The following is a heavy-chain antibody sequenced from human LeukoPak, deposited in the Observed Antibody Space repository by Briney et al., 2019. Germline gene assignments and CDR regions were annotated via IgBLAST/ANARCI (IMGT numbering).Heavy chain of an antibody. CDR3: ARCPSVRGTRFHDY. V-gene: IGHV4-34*01. CDR2: INHSGST. D-gene: IGHD3-10*02. Sequence: SETLSLTCAVYGGSFSGYYWSWIRQPPGKGLEWIGEINHSGSTNYNPSLKSRVTISVDTSKNQFSLKLGSVAAADTAVYYCARCPSVRGTRFHDYWGQGTLVTVSS. J-gene: IGHJ4*02. CDR1: GGSFSGYY.